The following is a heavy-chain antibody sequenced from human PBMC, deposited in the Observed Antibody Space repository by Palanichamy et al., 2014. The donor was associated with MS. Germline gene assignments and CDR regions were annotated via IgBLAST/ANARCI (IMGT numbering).Heavy chain of an antibody. V-gene: IGHV4-4*07. D-gene: IGHD1-26*01. J-gene: IGHJ4*02. CDR3: VRDDTTSLDY. CDR2: ISASGRT. Sequence: QVQLQESGPGLVKPSETLSLTCTVSGGSISSYYWSWIRQPAGKGLEWIGRISASGRTYYNPSLKSQVTMSMDTSKNQFSLNLGSVSAADTAVFYCVRDDTTSLDYWGQGTLITVSS. CDR1: GGSISSYY.